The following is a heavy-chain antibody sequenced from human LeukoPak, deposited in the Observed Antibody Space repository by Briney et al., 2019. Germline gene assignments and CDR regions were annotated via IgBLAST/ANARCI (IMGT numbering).Heavy chain of an antibody. V-gene: IGHV3-30*04. J-gene: IGHJ3*02. Sequence: GGPLRLSCAASGFTFSSYAMHWVRQAPGKGLEWVAVISYDGSNKYYADSVKGRFTISRDNSKNTLYLQMNSLRAEDTAVYYCARERADNAFDIWGQGTMVTVSS. CDR3: ARERADNAFDI. CDR2: ISYDGSNK. CDR1: GFTFSSYA.